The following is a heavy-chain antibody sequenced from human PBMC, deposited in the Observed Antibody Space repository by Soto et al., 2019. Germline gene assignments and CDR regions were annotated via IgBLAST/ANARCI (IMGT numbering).Heavy chain of an antibody. CDR1: GDSIGGVGY. V-gene: IGHV4-31*03. D-gene: IGHD2-21*02. CDR3: ARSGVTGIVIPSHWFDP. CDR2: ISSSGST. Sequence: PSETLSLTCTVSGDSIGGVGYWSWIRQFPGRGLEWIGCISSSGSTYYNPALNNRISLSLDTSQNQFSLKLLSVTAADTAINYCARSGVTGIVIPSHWFDPWGQGTLVTVSS. J-gene: IGHJ5*02.